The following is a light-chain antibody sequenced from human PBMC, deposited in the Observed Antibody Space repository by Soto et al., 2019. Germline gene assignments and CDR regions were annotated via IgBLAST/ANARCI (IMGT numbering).Light chain of an antibody. CDR3: HQRQSWPRT. J-gene: IGKJ1*01. CDR2: QTS. CDR1: QYINTR. Sequence: IVLTHSPATLSSFPGDRVTLSCRASQYINTRLAWYQHRPGQAPRLLIYQTSIRAAGIPARFSASGTGTDFTLTISDVQTEDFAVYYCHQRQSWPRTFGQGTKVDIK. V-gene: IGKV3-11*01.